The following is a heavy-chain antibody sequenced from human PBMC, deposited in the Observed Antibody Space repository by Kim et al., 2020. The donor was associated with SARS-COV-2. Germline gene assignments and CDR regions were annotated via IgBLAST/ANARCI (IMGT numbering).Heavy chain of an antibody. D-gene: IGHD3-22*01. CDR3: AKGGLITMIVVTHFYYFDY. J-gene: IGHJ4*02. Sequence: GRFTISRDNSKNTLYLQMNSLRAEDTAVYYCAKGGLITMIVVTHFYYFDYWGQGTLVTVSS. V-gene: IGHV3-23*01.